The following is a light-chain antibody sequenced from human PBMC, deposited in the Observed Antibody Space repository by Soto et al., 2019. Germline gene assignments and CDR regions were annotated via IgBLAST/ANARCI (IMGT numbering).Light chain of an antibody. J-gene: IGKJ1*01. Sequence: EIVLTQSPGSLSLSPGDRATLSCSASQSVSSKNLGWYQQKPGQDPRLLIYGASRSANGIPDRFSGSGSGTDFTLTISSRVHADFVVYYCWQYCSSQPWTFGQGTKVEVK. V-gene: IGKV3-20*01. CDR2: GAS. CDR1: QSVSSKN. CDR3: WQYCSSQPWT.